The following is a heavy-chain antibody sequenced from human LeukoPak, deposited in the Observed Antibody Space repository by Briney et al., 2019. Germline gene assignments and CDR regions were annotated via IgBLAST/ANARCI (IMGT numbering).Heavy chain of an antibody. CDR2: IFPIFGTA. J-gene: IGHJ4*02. V-gene: IGHV1-69*05. Sequence: AVKVSCKHSRGTFSSYAISRVRQAPGQGLEWMGGIFPIFGTANYAQKFKGRVTITTDESTSTAYMELSSLRSEDTAVYYCATPRYSSYHYFDYWGQGTLVTVSS. D-gene: IGHD5-12*01. CDR1: RGTFSSYA. CDR3: ATPRYSSYHYFDY.